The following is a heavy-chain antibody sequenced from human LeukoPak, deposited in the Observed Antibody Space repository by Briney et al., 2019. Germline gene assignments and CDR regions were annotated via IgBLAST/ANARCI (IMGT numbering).Heavy chain of an antibody. CDR3: AKTKDKAARPFLQLYHFDY. Sequence: PGGSLRLSCAASGXTFNSYAMSWVRQAPGKGLEWVSGISGSGSSTYYADSVKGRFTISRDNSKNTLYLQMNSLRAEDTALYYCAKTKDKAARPFLQLYHFDYWGQGTLVTVSS. D-gene: IGHD6-6*01. CDR1: GXTFNSYA. J-gene: IGHJ4*02. V-gene: IGHV3-23*01. CDR2: ISGSGSST.